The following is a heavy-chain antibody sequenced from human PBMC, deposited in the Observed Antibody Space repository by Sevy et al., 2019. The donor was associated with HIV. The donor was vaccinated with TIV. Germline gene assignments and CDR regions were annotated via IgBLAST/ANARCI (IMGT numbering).Heavy chain of an antibody. CDR3: ASLHYYDSSGYYPGADY. V-gene: IGHV1-2*02. J-gene: IGHJ4*02. D-gene: IGHD3-22*01. Sequence: ASVKVSCKASGYTFTGYYMHWVRQAPGQGLEWMGWINPNSGGTNYAQKFQGRVTMTRDTSISTAYMELSRLRSDDTAVYYCASLHYYDSSGYYPGADYWGQGTLVTVSS. CDR2: INPNSGGT. CDR1: GYTFTGYY.